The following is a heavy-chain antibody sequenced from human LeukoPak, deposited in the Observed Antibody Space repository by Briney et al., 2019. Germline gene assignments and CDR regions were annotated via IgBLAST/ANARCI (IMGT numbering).Heavy chain of an antibody. D-gene: IGHD1/OR15-1a*01. J-gene: IGHJ6*03. Sequence: SVKVSCKASGGTFSSYAISWVRQAPGQGLEWMGGIIPIFDTANYAQKFQGRVTITAGKSTSTAYMELSSLRSEDTAVYYCARGLEHGNYYYYMDVWGKGTTVTVSS. CDR3: ARGLEHGNYYYYMDV. CDR1: GGTFSSYA. V-gene: IGHV1-69*06. CDR2: IIPIFDTA.